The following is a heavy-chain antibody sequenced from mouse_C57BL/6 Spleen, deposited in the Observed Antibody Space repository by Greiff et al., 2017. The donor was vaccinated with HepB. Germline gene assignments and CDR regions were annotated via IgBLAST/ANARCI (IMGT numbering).Heavy chain of an antibody. J-gene: IGHJ1*03. D-gene: IGHD2-5*01. Sequence: EVQGVESGPGMVKPSQSLSLTCTVTGYSITSGYDWHWIRHFPGNKLEWMGYISYSGSTNYNPSLKSRISITHDTSKNHFFLKLNSVTTEDTATYYCARDYSNYGYFDVWGTGTTVTVSS. CDR2: ISYSGST. CDR3: ARDYSNYGYFDV. V-gene: IGHV3-1*01. CDR1: GYSITSGYD.